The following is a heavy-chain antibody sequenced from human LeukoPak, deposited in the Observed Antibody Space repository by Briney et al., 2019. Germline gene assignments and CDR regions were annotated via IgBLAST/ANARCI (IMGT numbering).Heavy chain of an antibody. CDR1: GYTFTSYG. CDR3: ARDSGQWELLSYFDY. Sequence: ASVKVSCKASGYTFTSYGISWVRQAPGQGLEWMGWISAYNGNTNYAQKLQGRVTMTTDTSTSTACMELRSLRSDDTAVYYCARDSGQWELLSYFDYWGQGTLVTVSS. CDR2: ISAYNGNT. V-gene: IGHV1-18*01. J-gene: IGHJ4*02. D-gene: IGHD1-26*01.